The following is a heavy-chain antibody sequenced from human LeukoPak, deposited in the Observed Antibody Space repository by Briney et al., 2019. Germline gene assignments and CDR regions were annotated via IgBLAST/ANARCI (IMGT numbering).Heavy chain of an antibody. CDR1: GYTFTSYG. Sequence: VSVKVSCKASGYTFTSYGISWVRQAPGQGLEGMGWISAYNGNTNYAQKLQGRVTMTTDTSTSTAHMGLRSLRSDDTAVYYCARAGVGATHIDYWGQGTLVTVSS. V-gene: IGHV1-18*01. CDR3: ARAGVGATHIDY. J-gene: IGHJ4*02. CDR2: ISAYNGNT. D-gene: IGHD1-26*01.